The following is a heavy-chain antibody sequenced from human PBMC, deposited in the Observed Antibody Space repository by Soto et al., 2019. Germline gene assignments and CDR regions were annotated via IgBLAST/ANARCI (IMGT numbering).Heavy chain of an antibody. J-gene: IGHJ6*02. D-gene: IGHD3-3*01. V-gene: IGHV1-2*04. CDR3: ARVGDFWSGYYPTDYYYGMDV. CDR1: GYTFTGYY. Sequence: GASVKVSCKASGYTFTGYYMHCVRQAPGQGLEWMGWINPNSGGTNYAQKFQGWVTMTRDTSISTAYMGLSRLRSDDTAVYYCARVGDFWSGYYPTDYYYGMDVWGQGTTVTVSS. CDR2: INPNSGGT.